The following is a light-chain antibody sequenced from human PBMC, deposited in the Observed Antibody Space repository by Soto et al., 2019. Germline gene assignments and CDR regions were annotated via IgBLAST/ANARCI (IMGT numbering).Light chain of an antibody. Sequence: QSVLTQPPSASGTPGQRVTISCSGSSSNIGNNTVNWYQQLPGTAPKLLIYSDNQRPSGVPDRFSVSKSGTSVSLAISGLQSDDEADYYCAAWDDSLNGLVFGGGTKLTVL. CDR2: SDN. CDR3: AAWDDSLNGLV. CDR1: SSNIGNNT. J-gene: IGLJ2*01. V-gene: IGLV1-44*01.